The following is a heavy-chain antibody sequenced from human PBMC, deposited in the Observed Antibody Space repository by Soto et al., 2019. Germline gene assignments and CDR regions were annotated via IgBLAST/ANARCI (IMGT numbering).Heavy chain of an antibody. CDR3: ATIIRGVENFDY. J-gene: IGHJ4*02. V-gene: IGHV3-53*01. CDR1: GFTVSSNY. CDR2: IYSGGST. Sequence: GGSLRLSCAASGFTVSSNYMSWVRQAPGKGLEWVSVIYSGGSTYYADSVKGRFTISRDNSKSTLYLEMNSLRAEDTAVYYCATIIRGVENFDYWGLGTLVTVSS. D-gene: IGHD3-10*01.